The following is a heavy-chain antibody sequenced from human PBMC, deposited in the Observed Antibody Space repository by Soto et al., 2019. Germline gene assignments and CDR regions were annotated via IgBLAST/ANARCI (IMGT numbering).Heavy chain of an antibody. D-gene: IGHD3-9*01. CDR2: IYYSGST. CDR3: ARPILYYDSVTDPGAYYGMDV. J-gene: IGHJ6*02. V-gene: IGHV4-39*01. CDR1: GGSISSSSYY. Sequence: SETLSLTCTVSGGSISSSSYYWGWIRQPPGKGLEWIGSIYYSGSTYYNPSLKSRVTISVDTSKNQFSLKLSSVTAADTAVYYRARPILYYDSVTDPGAYYGMDVWGQVTTVTVSS.